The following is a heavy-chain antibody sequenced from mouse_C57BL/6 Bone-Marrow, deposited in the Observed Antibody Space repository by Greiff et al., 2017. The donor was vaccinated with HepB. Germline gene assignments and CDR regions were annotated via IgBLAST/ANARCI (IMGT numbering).Heavy chain of an antibody. V-gene: IGHV14-4*01. CDR1: GFIIKDDY. D-gene: IGHD1-1*01. Sequence: EVQLQQSGAELVRPGASVKLSCTASGFIIKDDYMHWVKQRPEQGLEWIGWIDPENGDTEYASKFQGKATITADTSSNTAYLQLSSLTSEDTAVYYCTTSYGSSSAYWGQGTLVTVSA. CDR3: TTSYGSSSAY. CDR2: IDPENGDT. J-gene: IGHJ3*01.